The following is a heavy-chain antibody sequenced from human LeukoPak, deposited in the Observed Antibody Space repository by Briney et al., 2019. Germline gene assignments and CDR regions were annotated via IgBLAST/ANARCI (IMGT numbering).Heavy chain of an antibody. V-gene: IGHV4-59*01. Sequence: PSETLSLTCTVSGGSITSYYWSWIRQPPGKGLEWIGYIYYSGSTKYNPSLKSRVTISVHTSKNQFSLKLSSVTAADTAAYYCARHLSVTPYFDYWGQGSLVTVSS. D-gene: IGHD4-17*01. J-gene: IGHJ4*02. CDR3: ARHLSVTPYFDY. CDR1: GGSITSYY. CDR2: IYYSGST.